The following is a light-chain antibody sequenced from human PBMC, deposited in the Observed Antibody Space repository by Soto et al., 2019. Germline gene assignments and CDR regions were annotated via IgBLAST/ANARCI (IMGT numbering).Light chain of an antibody. Sequence: QSVLTQPPSASGSPGQSVTISCSGTTSDIGGYNYVSGYQQHPGKAPKVVIYEVSKRPSGVPDRFSGSKSGNTASLTLSGLQAEEEGDYYCSTYAGTSLVFGGVPKLTVL. V-gene: IGLV2-8*01. CDR1: TSDIGGYNY. J-gene: IGLJ3*02. CDR2: EVS. CDR3: STYAGTSLV.